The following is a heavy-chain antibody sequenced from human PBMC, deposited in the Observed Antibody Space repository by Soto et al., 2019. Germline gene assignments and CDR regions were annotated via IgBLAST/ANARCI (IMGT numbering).Heavy chain of an antibody. CDR3: ARIPYCGGDCYSGYFDY. V-gene: IGHV4-4*02. CDR2: IYHSGST. J-gene: IGHJ4*02. Sequence: KPSETLSLTCAVSGGSISSSNWWSWVRQPPGKGLEWIGEIYHSGSTNYNPSLKSRVTISVDKSKNQFSLKLSSVTAADTAVYYCARIPYCGGDCYSGYFDYWGQGTLVTVSS. D-gene: IGHD2-21*02. CDR1: GGSISSSNW.